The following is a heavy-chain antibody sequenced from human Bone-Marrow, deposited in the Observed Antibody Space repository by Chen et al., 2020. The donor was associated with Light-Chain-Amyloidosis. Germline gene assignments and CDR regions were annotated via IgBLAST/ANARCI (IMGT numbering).Heavy chain of an antibody. CDR2: INRSGST. V-gene: IGHV4-34*01. J-gene: IGHJ4*02. CDR1: GGSISGYY. Sequence: QVQLQQWGAGLLKPSETLSLTCAVHGGSISGYYWNWLRQSPGKGLGWIGEINRSGSTNYNPSLKSRVTMSVDTSKNQFSLKVNSVTAADTAVYYCARGGLDHWGQGTLVTVSS. CDR3: ARGGLDH.